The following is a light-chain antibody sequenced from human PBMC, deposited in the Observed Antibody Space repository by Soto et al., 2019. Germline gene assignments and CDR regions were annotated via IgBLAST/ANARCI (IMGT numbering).Light chain of an antibody. CDR3: QSYDSSLSGSTV. V-gene: IGLV1-40*01. CDR1: SSNIGAGYD. CDR2: DNN. Sequence: QSVLTQPPSVSGAPGQRVTISCTGISSNIGAGYDVHWYQQFSGTAPKLLIYDNNNRPSGVPDRFSASKSGTSASLAITGLQAEDEAEYYCQSYDSSLSGSTVFGTGTKVTVL. J-gene: IGLJ1*01.